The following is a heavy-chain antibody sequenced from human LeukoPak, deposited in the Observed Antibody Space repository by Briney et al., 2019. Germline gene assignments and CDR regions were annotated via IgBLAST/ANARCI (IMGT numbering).Heavy chain of an antibody. CDR1: GFTFRDYW. Sequence: GGSLRLSCGASGFTFRDYWMSWVRQAPGKGLEWVANIQSDGNEKNYIDSVQGRFTISRDNAKTSLYLQMNSLRAEDTAVYHCARDSAVATYYGVDVWGQGTTVTVSS. CDR2: IQSDGNEK. CDR3: ARDSAVATYYGVDV. V-gene: IGHV3-7*01. J-gene: IGHJ6*02. D-gene: IGHD6-19*01.